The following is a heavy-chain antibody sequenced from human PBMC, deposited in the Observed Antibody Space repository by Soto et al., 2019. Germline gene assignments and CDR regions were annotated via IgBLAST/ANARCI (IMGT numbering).Heavy chain of an antibody. CDR3: GRDGVAATPLGWFDP. Sequence: GASVKFSCKASGGTFSSYAIHWLRQAPGQGLEWMGRINPRSGDTTYAQKFQGRLTMTRDTSISTAYIELSSLRSDDTAVYYCGRDGVAATPLGWFDPWGQGSLVTVSS. D-gene: IGHD1-26*01. V-gene: IGHV1-2*06. J-gene: IGHJ5*02. CDR2: INPRSGDT. CDR1: GGTFSSYA.